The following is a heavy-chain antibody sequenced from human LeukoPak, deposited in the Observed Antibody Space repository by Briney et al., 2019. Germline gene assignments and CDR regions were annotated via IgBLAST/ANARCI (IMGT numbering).Heavy chain of an antibody. J-gene: IGHJ3*02. V-gene: IGHV3-23*01. CDR2: ISGSGGST. D-gene: IGHD3-9*01. CDR3: AKDYDILTAPDAFDI. CDR1: GFTFSNYW. Sequence: PGGSLRLSCAASGFTFSNYWMNWVRQAPGKGLEWVSAISGSGGSTYYADSVKGRFTISRDNSKNTLYLQMNSLRAEDTAVYYCAKDYDILTAPDAFDIWGQGTMVTVSS.